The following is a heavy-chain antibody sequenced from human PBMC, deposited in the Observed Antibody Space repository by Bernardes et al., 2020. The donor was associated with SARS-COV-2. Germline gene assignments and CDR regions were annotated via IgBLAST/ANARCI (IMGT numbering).Heavy chain of an antibody. J-gene: IGHJ4*02. D-gene: IGHD1-26*01. CDR1: GYTFTSYD. V-gene: IGHV1-8*01. CDR3: ARGYGPYRTFDY. Sequence: ASVKVSCKASGYTFTSYDINWVRQATGQGLEWMGWMNPNSGNTGYAQKFQGRVTMTRNTSISTAYMELSSLRSEDTAVYYCARGYGPYRTFDYWGQGTLVTVSS. CDR2: MNPNSGNT.